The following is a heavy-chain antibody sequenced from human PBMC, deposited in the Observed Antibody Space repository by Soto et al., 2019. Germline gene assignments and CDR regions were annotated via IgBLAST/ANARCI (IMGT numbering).Heavy chain of an antibody. CDR1: GFTFTDHY. CDR2: TKHKPNNYTT. Sequence: GSLRLSCLASGFTFTDHYMDWVRQAPGTGLEWIARTKHKPNNYTTTYAASVKGRFTISRDDSESSLYLQMNNLKTEDTAVYYCAREIRRDYYYYYPLDVWGQGTTVTVSS. J-gene: IGHJ6*02. V-gene: IGHV3-72*01. CDR3: AREIRRDYYYYYPLDV.